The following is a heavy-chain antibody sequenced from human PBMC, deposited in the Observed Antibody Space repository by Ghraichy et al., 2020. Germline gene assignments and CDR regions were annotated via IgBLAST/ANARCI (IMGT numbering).Heavy chain of an antibody. CDR1: GFSFSNAW. CDR2: IFSDGSGA. D-gene: IGHD2-15*01. V-gene: IGHV3-74*01. CDR3: ARDVAYSFHH. Sequence: ESLNISCVASGFSFSNAWMHWVRQAPGKGLVWVSRIFSDGSGAIYADSVRGRFTISRDNAKSTVYLQMDSLRDDDTAVYYCARDVAYSFHHWGQGTLVTVSS. J-gene: IGHJ1*01.